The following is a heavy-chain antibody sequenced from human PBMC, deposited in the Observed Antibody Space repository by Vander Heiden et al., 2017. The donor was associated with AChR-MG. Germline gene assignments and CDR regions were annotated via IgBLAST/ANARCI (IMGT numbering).Heavy chain of an antibody. Sequence: QVQLQESGPGLVKPSQPLSLTCTVPGGSISRGDYYWGWIRQPPGKGLEWIAYIYSTGSTNYNPSLKSRVTISVDTSKNQFSLKLSSVTAADTAQYHCARVKVVAAAISAFDIWGQGTMVTVSS. CDR3: ARVKVVAAAISAFDI. D-gene: IGHD2-15*01. CDR2: IYSTGST. CDR1: GGSISRGDYY. J-gene: IGHJ3*02. V-gene: IGHV4-30-4*01.